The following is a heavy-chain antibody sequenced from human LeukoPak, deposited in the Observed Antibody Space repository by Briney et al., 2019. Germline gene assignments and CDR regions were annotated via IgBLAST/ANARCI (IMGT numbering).Heavy chain of an antibody. D-gene: IGHD3-9*01. J-gene: IGHJ4*02. CDR3: ARATTYDILTGYSDY. V-gene: IGHV3-21*01. CDR1: GYTFSSYS. Sequence: PGGSLRLSCAASGYTFSSYSMNWVRQAPGKWLEWVSSISSSSSYIYYADSVKGRFTISRDNAKKSLYPQMNSLRAEDTAIYYCARATTYDILTGYSDYWGQGTLVTVSS. CDR2: ISSSSSYI.